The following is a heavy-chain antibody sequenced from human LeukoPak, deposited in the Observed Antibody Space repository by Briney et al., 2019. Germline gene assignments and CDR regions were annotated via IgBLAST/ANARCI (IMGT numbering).Heavy chain of an antibody. D-gene: IGHD2/OR15-2a*01. Sequence: GATVKVSWETSGLTFSTSAIQWVRQSRGQILEWMGWIVVGSGKRRYAQKLQERLTITRDMSTSTAYMELSSLRSEDTAVYYCAAETYIQGCCNFDVWGQGTLITVSS. CDR3: AAETYIQGCCNFDV. J-gene: IGHJ3*01. V-gene: IGHV1-58*02. CDR2: IVVGSGKR. CDR1: GLTFSTSA.